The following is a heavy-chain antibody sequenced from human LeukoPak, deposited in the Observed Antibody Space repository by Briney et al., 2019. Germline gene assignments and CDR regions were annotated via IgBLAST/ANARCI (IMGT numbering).Heavy chain of an antibody. V-gene: IGHV4-61*02. J-gene: IGHJ2*01. CDR1: GGSISSGSYY. CDR3: AKRGGYWYFDL. Sequence: SETLSLTCTVSGGSISSGSYYWSWIRQPAGKGLEWIGRIYTSGSTNYNSSFKSRVTISVDTSKNQFSLKLSSVTAADTAVYYCAKRGGYWYFDLWGRGTLVTVPS. D-gene: IGHD3-10*01. CDR2: IYTSGST.